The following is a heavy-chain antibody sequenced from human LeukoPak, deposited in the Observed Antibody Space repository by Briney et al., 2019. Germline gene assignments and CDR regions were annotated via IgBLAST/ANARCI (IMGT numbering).Heavy chain of an antibody. D-gene: IGHD3-22*01. J-gene: IGHJ5*02. V-gene: IGHV1-2*02. CDR2: INPKSDGT. CDR3: ARDSDSSANWFDP. Sequence: ASVKVSCKASGYIFTDYYMHWVRQAPGQGLEWMGWINPKSDGTKYAQNFQGRVTMTWDTSTSTVYMELSSLRSEDTAVYYCARDSDSSANWFDPWGQGTLVTVSS. CDR1: GYIFTDYY.